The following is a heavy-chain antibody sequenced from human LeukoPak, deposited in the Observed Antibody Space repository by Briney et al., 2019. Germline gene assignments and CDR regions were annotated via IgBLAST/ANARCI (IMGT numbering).Heavy chain of an antibody. CDR2: IIPIFGTA. V-gene: IGHV1-69*05. Sequence: SVKVSCKASGGTFSSYAISWVRQAPGQGLEWMGGIIPIFGTANYAQKFQGRVTITTDESTSTAYMELSSLRSEDTAVYYCASTRGRGYAFDIWGQGTMVTVSS. CDR3: ASTRGRGYAFDI. D-gene: IGHD2-15*01. J-gene: IGHJ3*02. CDR1: GGTFSSYA.